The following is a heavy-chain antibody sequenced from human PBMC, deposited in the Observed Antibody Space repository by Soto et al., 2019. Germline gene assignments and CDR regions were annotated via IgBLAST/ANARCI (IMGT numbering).Heavy chain of an antibody. J-gene: IGHJ4*02. CDR1: GDSVSSNSAA. V-gene: IGHV6-1*01. D-gene: IGHD4-4*01. Sequence: AHTLSLTCAISGDSVSSNSAAWNWIRQSPSRGLEWLGRTYYRSKWYNDYAESVKSRITINPDTSKNQFSLHLNSVTPEDTAVYYCAREPPDFHSAFDYWGQGTLVTVSS. CDR3: AREPPDFHSAFDY. CDR2: TYYRSKWYN.